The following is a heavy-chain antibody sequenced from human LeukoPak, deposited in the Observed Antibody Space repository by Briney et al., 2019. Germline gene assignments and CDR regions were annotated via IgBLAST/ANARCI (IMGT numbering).Heavy chain of an antibody. Sequence: ASVKVSCKASGYTFTSYGISWVRQAPGQGLEWMGWISAYNGNTNYAQKLQGRVTMTTDTSTSTAYMELSSLRSDDTAVYYCARGTGEGYTYGRYYFDYWGQGTLVTVSS. D-gene: IGHD5-18*01. V-gene: IGHV1-18*01. J-gene: IGHJ4*02. CDR2: ISAYNGNT. CDR1: GYTFTSYG. CDR3: ARGTGEGYTYGRYYFDY.